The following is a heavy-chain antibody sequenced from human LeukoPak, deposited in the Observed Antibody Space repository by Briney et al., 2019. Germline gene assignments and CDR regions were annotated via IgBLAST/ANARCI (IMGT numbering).Heavy chain of an antibody. CDR1: GYTFTSYY. Sequence: ASVKVSCKASGYTFTSYYMHWVRQPPGQGLEWMGIINPSGGSTSYTRKFQGRVTMTRDTSPSTVYMELSGLRSEDTAAYYCASSGYYYYYYYMDVWGKGTTVIVSS. J-gene: IGHJ6*03. CDR2: INPSGGST. D-gene: IGHD3-22*01. V-gene: IGHV1-46*03. CDR3: ASSGYYYYYYYMDV.